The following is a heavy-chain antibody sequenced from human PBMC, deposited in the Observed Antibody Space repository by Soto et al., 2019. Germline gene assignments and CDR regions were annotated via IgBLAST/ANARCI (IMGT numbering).Heavy chain of an antibody. CDR3: ARDWGWGRGVPYFDH. CDR2: IFYTGST. CDR1: GASISSGGYY. V-gene: IGHV4-31*03. Sequence: QVQLQESGPGLVRPSQTLSLACSVSGASISSGGYYWTWFRQHPGKGLEWIGYIFYTGSTYYNPSLKSRVTLSVDMSKNQFSLKLNSVTAADTAVYYCARDWGWGRGVPYFDHWGQGTLVIVSS. D-gene: IGHD3-10*01. J-gene: IGHJ4*02.